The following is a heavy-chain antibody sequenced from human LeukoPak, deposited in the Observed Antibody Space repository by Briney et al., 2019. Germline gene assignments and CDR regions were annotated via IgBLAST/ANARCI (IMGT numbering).Heavy chain of an antibody. V-gene: IGHV4-30-4*07. CDR2: IYHSGTT. Sequence: SETLSLTCAVSGVAISRGGYAWNWIRQPPGKGLEWIAYIYHSGTTYYNPSLKSRATISVDTSKNQFSLKLSSVTAADTAVYYCARVWFGDYYYYYMDVWGKGTTVTVSS. J-gene: IGHJ6*03. CDR1: GVAISRGGYA. D-gene: IGHD3-10*01. CDR3: ARVWFGDYYYYYMDV.